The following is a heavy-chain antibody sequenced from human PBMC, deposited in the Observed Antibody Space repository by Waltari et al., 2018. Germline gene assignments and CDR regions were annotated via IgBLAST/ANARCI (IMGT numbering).Heavy chain of an antibody. CDR3: AKGGATLIHYYAMDV. V-gene: IGHV3-9*01. J-gene: IGHJ6*02. CDR2: ISWNSGII. Sequence: EVQLVESGGGLVQPGRSLRLSCAASGFTFDDYAMHWVRQVPGKGLEWVASISWNSGIIDYADSGKGRLTISRDNAKNCLYLQMNSLRAEDTALYYCAKGGATLIHYYAMDVWGQGTTVTVSS. CDR1: GFTFDDYA. D-gene: IGHD1-26*01.